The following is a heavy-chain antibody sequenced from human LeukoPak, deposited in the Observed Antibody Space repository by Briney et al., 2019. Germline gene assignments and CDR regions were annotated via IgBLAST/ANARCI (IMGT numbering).Heavy chain of an antibody. CDR2: IYYSGST. D-gene: IGHD3-3*01. Sequence: SETLSLTCTVSGGSISSHYWSWIRQPSGKGLEWIGYIYYSGSTNYNPSLKSRVTISVDTSKNQFSLKLSSVTAADTAVYYCARNDFWSGYPDYWGQGTLVTVSS. J-gene: IGHJ4*02. V-gene: IGHV4-59*11. CDR1: GGSISSHY. CDR3: ARNDFWSGYPDY.